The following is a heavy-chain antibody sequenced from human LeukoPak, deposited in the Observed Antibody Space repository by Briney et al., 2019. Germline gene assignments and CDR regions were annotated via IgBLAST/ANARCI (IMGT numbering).Heavy chain of an antibody. CDR2: ISWNSGSI. CDR3: AKDIHFTVTTPLVR. J-gene: IGHJ4*02. CDR1: GFTFDDYA. V-gene: IGHV3-9*01. D-gene: IGHD4-17*01. Sequence: PGGSQRLSCAASGFTFDDYAMHWVRQAPGKGLEWVSGISWNSGSIGYADSVKGRFTISRDNAKNSLYLQMNSLRAEDTALYYCAKDIHFTVTTPLVRWGQGTLVTVSS.